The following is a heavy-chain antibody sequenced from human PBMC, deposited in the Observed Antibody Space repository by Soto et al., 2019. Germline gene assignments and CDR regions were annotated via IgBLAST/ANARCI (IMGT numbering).Heavy chain of an antibody. CDR3: AKEGASSSDNYYYLGV. Sequence: EVHLLESGGGLVQPGGSLRLSCGASGFTFSTYAMTWVRQAPGAGLEWVSTITNTGGRTKYTDSVKGRFSISRDKSKNTVSLQMNSVRAEDSGVYFCAKEGASSSDNYYYLGVWGRGNTVTVSS. J-gene: IGHJ6*03. V-gene: IGHV3-23*01. CDR2: ITNTGGRT. D-gene: IGHD6-6*01. CDR1: GFTFSTYA.